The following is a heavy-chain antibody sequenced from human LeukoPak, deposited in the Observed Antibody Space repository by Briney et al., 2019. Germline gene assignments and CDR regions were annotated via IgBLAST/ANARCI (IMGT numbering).Heavy chain of an antibody. CDR3: ARDGGNFDY. D-gene: IGHD2-15*01. CDR1: GGSISSCSYY. Sequence: SQTLSLTCTGSGGSISSCSYYWSWIRQPAGKGLEWIGRIYTSGSNNYNPSLKSRVTISVDTSKNQFSLKLSSVTAADTAVYYCARDGGNFDYWGQGTLVTVSS. V-gene: IGHV4-61*02. J-gene: IGHJ4*02. CDR2: IYTSGSN.